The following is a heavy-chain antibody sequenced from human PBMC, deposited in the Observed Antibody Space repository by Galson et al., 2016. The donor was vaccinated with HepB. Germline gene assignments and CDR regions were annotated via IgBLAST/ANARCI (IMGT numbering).Heavy chain of an antibody. J-gene: IGHJ4*02. CDR2: DSMDGRRK. V-gene: IGHV3-30*18. D-gene: IGHD2/OR15-2a*01. CDR3: AKRHEYCPPVGCSVDY. Sequence: SLRLSCAASGFTFSGYGMHWVRQAPGKGLEWVAADSMDGRRKFYADSVKGRFTISRGNSNNILFLQMSSLRVDDTAVYFCAKRHEYCPPVGCSVDYWGQGTLVSVSS. CDR1: GFTFSGYG.